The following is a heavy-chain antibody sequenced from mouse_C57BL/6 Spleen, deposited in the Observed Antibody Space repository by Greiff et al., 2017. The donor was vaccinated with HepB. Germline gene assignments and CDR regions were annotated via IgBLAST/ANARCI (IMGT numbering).Heavy chain of an antibody. CDR3: ARDSSGPHYYAMDY. Sequence: QVQLKESGAELARPGASVKLSCKASGYTFTSYGISWVKQRTGQGLEWIGEIYPRSGNTYYNEKFKGKATLTADKSSSTAYMELRSLTSEDSAVYFCARDSSGPHYYAMDYWGQGTSVTVSS. CDR2: IYPRSGNT. D-gene: IGHD3-2*02. V-gene: IGHV1-81*01. CDR1: GYTFTSYG. J-gene: IGHJ4*01.